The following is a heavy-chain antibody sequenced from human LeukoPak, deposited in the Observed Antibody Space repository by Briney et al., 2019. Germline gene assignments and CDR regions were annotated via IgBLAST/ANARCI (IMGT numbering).Heavy chain of an antibody. J-gene: IGHJ4*02. D-gene: IGHD1-26*01. CDR1: GFTFSSYT. Sequence: GGSLRLSCAASGFTFSSYTMSWVRQAPGKGLEWVSSFTSSSSSIYYADSVKGRFTISRDNATNSLYLQLNSLRAEDTAVYYCARGWGFYYFDSWGQGTLVTVSS. CDR3: ARGWGFYYFDS. CDR2: FTSSSSSI. V-gene: IGHV3-21*01.